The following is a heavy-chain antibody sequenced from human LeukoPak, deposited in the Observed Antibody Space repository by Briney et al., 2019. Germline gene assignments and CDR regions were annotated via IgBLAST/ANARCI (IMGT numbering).Heavy chain of an antibody. J-gene: IGHJ2*01. CDR2: IYNTGSS. CDR3: ARLGKLNLVRGVFWYFDL. Sequence: PSETLSLICTVSGGSVTSDSWNWIRQTPGKGLEWIGYIYNTGSSNYNPALKNRVTMSLDKSKNQLSLKLTAVTAADTAVYYCARLGKLNLVRGVFWYFDLWGRGTLVTVSS. CDR1: GGSVTSDS. V-gene: IGHV4-4*08. D-gene: IGHD3-10*01.